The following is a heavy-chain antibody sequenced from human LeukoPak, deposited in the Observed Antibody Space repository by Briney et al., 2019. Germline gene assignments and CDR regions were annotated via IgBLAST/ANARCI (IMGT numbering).Heavy chain of an antibody. V-gene: IGHV4-59*02. D-gene: IGHD6-13*01. CDR2: VYYGGST. CDR3: ASPTYSNTWYYFDY. J-gene: IGHJ4*02. CDR1: GGSVSNYY. Sequence: SETLSLTCSVSGGSVSNYYWSWIRQPPGKGLEWIGYVYYGGSTNYNPSLKNRVTLSVDTSKNQFSLKLNSVTGADTALYYCASPTYSNTWYYFDYWGQGALVTVSS.